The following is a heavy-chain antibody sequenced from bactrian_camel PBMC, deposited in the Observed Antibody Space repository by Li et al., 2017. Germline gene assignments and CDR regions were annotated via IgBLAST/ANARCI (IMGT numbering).Heavy chain of an antibody. CDR3: AARGPYCYTKLSVRDFTY. Sequence: HVQLVESGGGSVQAGGSLRLSCVASGDTFSSVYMAWFRQAPGKEREGVAAIDTAGSTTYTYAVQGRFTISKDNADNTLYLRMNSLKPEDTAMYYCAARGPYCYTKLSVRDFTYRGQGTQVTVS. J-gene: IGHJ4*01. CDR1: GDTFSSVY. CDR2: IDTAGST. D-gene: IGHD2*01. V-gene: IGHV3S53*01.